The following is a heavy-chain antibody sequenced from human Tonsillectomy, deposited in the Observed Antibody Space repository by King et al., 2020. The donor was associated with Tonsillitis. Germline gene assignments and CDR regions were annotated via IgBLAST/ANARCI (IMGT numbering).Heavy chain of an antibody. J-gene: IGHJ5*02. CDR1: GFTFSSYS. Sequence: VQLVESGGGLVKPGGSLRLSCAASGFTFSSYSMNWVRQAPGKGLEWVSSISSSSSYIYYADSVKGRFTISRDNAKNSLYLQMNSLRAEDTAVYYCASSINGYGEPNWFDPWGQGTLVTVSS. D-gene: IGHD5-12*01. V-gene: IGHV3-21*01. CDR3: ASSINGYGEPNWFDP. CDR2: ISSSSSYI.